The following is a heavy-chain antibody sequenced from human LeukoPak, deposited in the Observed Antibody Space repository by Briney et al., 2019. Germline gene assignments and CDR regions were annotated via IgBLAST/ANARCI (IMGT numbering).Heavy chain of an antibody. J-gene: IGHJ4*02. CDR1: GGSISSGSYY. CDR2: IYTSGST. CDR3: ARGGRFKWAYMVTPDFDY. Sequence: SETLSLTCTVSGGSISSGSYYWSWIRQPAGKGLEWIGRIYTSGSTYYNPSLKSRVTISVDTSKNQFSLKLSSVTAADTAVYYCARGGRFKWAYMVTPDFDYWGQGTLVTVSS. V-gene: IGHV4-61*02. D-gene: IGHD5-18*01.